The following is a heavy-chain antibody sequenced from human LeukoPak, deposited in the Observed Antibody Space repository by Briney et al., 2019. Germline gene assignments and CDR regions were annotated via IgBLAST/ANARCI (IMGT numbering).Heavy chain of an antibody. CDR2: INPNGGDI. V-gene: IGHV1-46*01. CDR1: GYTYTNYY. J-gene: IGHJ4*02. D-gene: IGHD6-19*01. CDR3: AREGSGYSGAHEGFDY. Sequence: GASVKVSCKASGYTYTNYYMHWVRQAPGQGLQWMGIINPNGGDISYAQELQGRVTMTSDTSAGTVYLELSSLRSDETAVYYCAREGSGYSGAHEGFDYWGQGTLVTVSS.